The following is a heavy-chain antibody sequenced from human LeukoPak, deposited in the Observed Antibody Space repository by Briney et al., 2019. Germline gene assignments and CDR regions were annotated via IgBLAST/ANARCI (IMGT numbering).Heavy chain of an antibody. D-gene: IGHD2-15*01. V-gene: IGHV3-11*01. CDR1: GFTFSDYY. CDR3: ARGVAAPTLWDY. CDR2: ISSSGSTI. Sequence: GGSLRLSCAASGFTFSDYYMSWVRQAPGKGLEWVSYISSSGSTIYYADSVKGRFTISRDNAKNSLYLQMNSPRAEDTAVYYCARGVAAPTLWDYWGQGTLVTVSS. J-gene: IGHJ4*02.